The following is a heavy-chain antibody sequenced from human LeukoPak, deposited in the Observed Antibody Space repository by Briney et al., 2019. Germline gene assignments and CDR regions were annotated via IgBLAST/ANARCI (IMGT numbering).Heavy chain of an antibody. D-gene: IGHD2-2*01. J-gene: IGHJ5*02. V-gene: IGHV1-69*05. Sequence: SVKVSCKASGGTFSSYAISWVRQAPGQGLEWMGGIIPIFGTANYAQKFQGRVTITTDESTSTAYMELSSLRSEDTAVYYCATQADYCSSTSCYGNWFDPWGQGTLVTVSS. CDR3: ATQADYCSSTSCYGNWFDP. CDR2: IIPIFGTA. CDR1: GGTFSSYA.